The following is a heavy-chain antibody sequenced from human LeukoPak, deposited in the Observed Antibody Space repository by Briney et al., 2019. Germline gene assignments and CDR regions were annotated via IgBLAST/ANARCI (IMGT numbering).Heavy chain of an antibody. CDR2: ISSDGSNT. Sequence: PGGSLRLSCAASGFTFSSYSMHWVRQAPGKGLVWVSRISSDGSNTNYADSVKGRFTISRDNAKNTLYLQMNSLRAEDTALYYCARQNRDFDYWGRGTLVTVSS. J-gene: IGHJ4*02. D-gene: IGHD1-14*01. CDR3: ARQNRDFDY. V-gene: IGHV3-74*01. CDR1: GFTFSSYS.